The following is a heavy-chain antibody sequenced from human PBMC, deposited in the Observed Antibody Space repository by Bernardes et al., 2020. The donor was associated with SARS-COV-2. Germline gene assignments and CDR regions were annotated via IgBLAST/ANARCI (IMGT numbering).Heavy chain of an antibody. CDR2: ISGSGGST. CDR1: GLTFSSHA. CDR3: AKVGHYDSQTYYELTSGYYAMDV. D-gene: IGHD3-16*01. J-gene: IGHJ6*02. Sequence: GGSLRLSCAASGLTFSSHAMSWVRQAPGKGLEWVSTISGSGGSTYYADPVKGRFTISRDNSKTTLFLHLNSLGAKDTALYYCAKVGHYDSQTYYELTSGYYAMDVWGQGTTVTVSS. V-gene: IGHV3-23*01.